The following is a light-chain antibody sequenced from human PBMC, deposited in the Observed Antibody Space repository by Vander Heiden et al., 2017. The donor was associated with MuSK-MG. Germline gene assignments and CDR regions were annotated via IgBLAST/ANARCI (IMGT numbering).Light chain of an antibody. CDR3: QQDDSPPYT. CDR1: QDISDS. J-gene: IGKJ2*01. Sequence: DIQMTQSPSSLSASVGDRVTISCRASQDISDSLAWYQQKAGKAPKLLLYEASRLESGVPSKFSGSGSGTDYTLTISSLQPEDFATYHCQQDDSPPYTFGQGTNLEIK. CDR2: EAS. V-gene: IGKV1-NL1*01.